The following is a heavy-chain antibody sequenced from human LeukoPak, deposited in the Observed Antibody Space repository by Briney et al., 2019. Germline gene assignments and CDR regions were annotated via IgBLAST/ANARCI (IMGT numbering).Heavy chain of an antibody. CDR3: ARGGTGAFDY. J-gene: IGHJ4*02. CDR2: ISSRSTYI. CDR1: GFSFSDYY. V-gene: IGHV3-11*06. Sequence: GGSLRLSCTASGFSFSDYYMSWIRQAPGKGLEWISYISSRSTYISDADSVKGRFTISRDNAKNLLFLQMDSLRVEDTALYYCARGGTGAFDYWGQGILVTVSS. D-gene: IGHD2-8*02.